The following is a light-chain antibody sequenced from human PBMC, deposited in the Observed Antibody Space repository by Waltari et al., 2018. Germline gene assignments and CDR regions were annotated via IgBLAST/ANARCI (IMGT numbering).Light chain of an antibody. CDR3: CSYAGSYTPWV. Sequence: QSALTQPRSVSGSPGQSVTISCTGTSSDVGGYNYVSWYQQHPGKAPKLMIYDVDQRPSGVPDRFSGSKSGNTASLTVSGLQAEDEADYYCCSYAGSYTPWVFGGGTELTVL. V-gene: IGLV2-11*01. J-gene: IGLJ3*02. CDR2: DVD. CDR1: SSDVGGYNY.